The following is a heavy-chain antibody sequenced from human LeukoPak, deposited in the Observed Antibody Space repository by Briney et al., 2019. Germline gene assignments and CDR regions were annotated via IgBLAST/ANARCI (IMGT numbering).Heavy chain of an antibody. CDR2: INPSGGST. CDR3: ARARDTYMDV. Sequence: ASVKVSCKASGGTFSSYAISWVRQAPGQGLEWMGIINPSGGSTSYAQKFQGRVTMTRDTSTSTVYMELSSLRSEDTAVYYCARARDTYMDVWGKGTTVTVSS. J-gene: IGHJ6*03. D-gene: IGHD5-18*01. CDR1: GGTFSSYA. V-gene: IGHV1-46*01.